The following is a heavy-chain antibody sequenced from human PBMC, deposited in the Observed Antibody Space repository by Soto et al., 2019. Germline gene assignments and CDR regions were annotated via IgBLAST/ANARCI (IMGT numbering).Heavy chain of an antibody. CDR1: GGSISSYY. CDR3: ARVVSGSNVGRVAGMIDY. Sequence: SETLSLTCTVSGGSISSYYWSWIRQPPGKGLEWIGYIYYSGSTNYNPSLKSRVTISVDTSKNQFSLKLSSVTAADTAVYYCARVVSGSNVGRVAGMIDYWGQGTLVTVSS. D-gene: IGHD3-3*01. V-gene: IGHV4-59*01. J-gene: IGHJ4*02. CDR2: IYYSGST.